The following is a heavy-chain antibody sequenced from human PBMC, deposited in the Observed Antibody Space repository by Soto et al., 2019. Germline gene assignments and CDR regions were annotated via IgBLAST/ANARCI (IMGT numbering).Heavy chain of an antibody. Sequence: EVQLVESGGGLVQPGGSLRLSCAASGFTVSRNYMSWVRQAPGKGLEWVSVIYSGGSTYYADSVKGRFTISRDNSKNTVYLKMNSLRAEDTAVYYCARDKDSSSWYGYWGQGTLVTVSS. J-gene: IGHJ4*02. CDR2: IYSGGST. V-gene: IGHV3-66*01. CDR1: GFTVSRNY. D-gene: IGHD6-13*01. CDR3: ARDKDSSSWYGY.